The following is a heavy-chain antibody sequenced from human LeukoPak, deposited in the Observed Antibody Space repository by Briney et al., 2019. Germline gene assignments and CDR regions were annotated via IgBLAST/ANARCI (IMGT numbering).Heavy chain of an antibody. CDR1: GYSFSTYW. Sequence: GESLKISCKGSGYSFSTYWIGWVRQMPGKGLEWMGIFYPDDSDTTYSPSFQGQVTISDDKSISTAYLQWSSLKASDTAMYYCARVVAATEGVYFQHWGQGTLVTVSS. CDR2: FYPDDSDT. CDR3: ARVVAATEGVYFQH. V-gene: IGHV5-51*01. J-gene: IGHJ1*01. D-gene: IGHD2-15*01.